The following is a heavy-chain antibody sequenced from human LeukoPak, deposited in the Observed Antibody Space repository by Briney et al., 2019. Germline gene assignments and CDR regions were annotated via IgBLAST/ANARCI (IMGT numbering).Heavy chain of an antibody. V-gene: IGHV5-51*01. Sequence: GAALQISCKGSGYVFTSYWIGWVRPMPGKRLGRVGIIYPSDSDTRYSPSFQGQVTISADKSISTAYLQWSSLKASDTAMYYCARFPHYYDSSGYYYYGMDVWGQGTTVTVSS. J-gene: IGHJ6*02. CDR2: IYPSDSDT. CDR1: GYVFTSYW. D-gene: IGHD3-22*01. CDR3: ARFPHYYDSSGYYYYGMDV.